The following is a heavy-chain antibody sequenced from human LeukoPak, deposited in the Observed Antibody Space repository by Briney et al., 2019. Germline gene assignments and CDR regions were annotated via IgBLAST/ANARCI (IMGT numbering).Heavy chain of an antibody. J-gene: IGHJ6*04. CDR2: ISGSGGST. V-gene: IGHV3-23*01. Sequence: GGSLRLSCAASGFTFSSYGMSWVRQAPGKGLEWVSAISGSGGSTYYADSVKGRFTISRDNAKNSLYLQMNSLRAEDTAVYYCARDDYGGMDVWGKGTTVTVSS. CDR3: ARDDYGGMDV. D-gene: IGHD4-23*01. CDR1: GFTFSSYG.